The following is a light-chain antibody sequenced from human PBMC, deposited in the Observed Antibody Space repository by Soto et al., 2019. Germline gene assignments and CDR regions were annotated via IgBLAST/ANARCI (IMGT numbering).Light chain of an antibody. V-gene: IGLV2-11*01. Sequence: QSALTQPRSVSGSPGQSVTISCTGTSSDVGGYNYVSWCQQHPGKAPKLMIYDVSKRPSGVPDRFSGSKSGNTASLTISGLQDDDEADYYCCSYAGSYTHYVFGTGTKLTVL. CDR2: DVS. CDR1: SSDVGGYNY. CDR3: CSYAGSYTHYV. J-gene: IGLJ1*01.